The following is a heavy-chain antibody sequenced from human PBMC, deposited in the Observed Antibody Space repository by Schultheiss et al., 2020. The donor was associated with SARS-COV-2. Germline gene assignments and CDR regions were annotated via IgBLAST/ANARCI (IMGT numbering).Heavy chain of an antibody. J-gene: IGHJ1*01. Sequence: SETLSPTCAVYGGSFSGYYWSWIRQPPGKGLEWIGEINHSGSTYYNPSLKSRVTISVDTSKNQFSLKLSSVTAADTAVYYCARGADFWSGYYDRAEYFQHWGQGTLVTVSS. D-gene: IGHD3-3*01. V-gene: IGHV4-34*01. CDR2: INHSGST. CDR3: ARGADFWSGYYDRAEYFQH. CDR1: GGSFSGYY.